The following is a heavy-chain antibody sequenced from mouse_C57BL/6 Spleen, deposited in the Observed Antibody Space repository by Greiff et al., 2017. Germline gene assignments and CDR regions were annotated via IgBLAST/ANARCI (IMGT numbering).Heavy chain of an antibody. J-gene: IGHJ2*01. CDR2: IYPGSGNT. Sequence: QVQLQQSGAELVRPGASVKLSCKASGYTFTDYYINWVKQRPGQGLEWIARIYPGSGNTYYNEKFKGKATLTADKSSNPAYMQLSGLTSEDAAAYVCAREGRTVPDYFDYWGQGTTLTVSS. D-gene: IGHD6-1*01. V-gene: IGHV1-76*01. CDR1: GYTFTDYY. CDR3: AREGRTVPDYFDY.